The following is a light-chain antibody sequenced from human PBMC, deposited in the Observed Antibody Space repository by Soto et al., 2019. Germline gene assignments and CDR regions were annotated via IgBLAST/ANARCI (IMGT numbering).Light chain of an antibody. Sequence: EIVMTHSRATLYITQGEKATLSCGASQSVSSNLAWYQQKPGQAPGLLIYGASTSATGIPARFSGSGSGTEFTLTISSLQSEDFAVYSCQQYNHWPAWTFGQGTKLDIK. CDR1: QSVSSN. J-gene: IGKJ1*01. CDR2: GAS. CDR3: QQYNHWPAWT. V-gene: IGKV3-15*01.